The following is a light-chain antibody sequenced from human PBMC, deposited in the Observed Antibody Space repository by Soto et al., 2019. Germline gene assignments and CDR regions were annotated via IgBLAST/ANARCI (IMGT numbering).Light chain of an antibody. CDR2: AAS. CDR1: QSISTY. CDR3: QQSYNILWT. Sequence: DIQMTQSPSSLSASIGDRVTITCRASQSISTYLNWYQQKPGEAPNLLVYAASTLQSGVPSRFSGSGSGTDFTLTIGSLQPEDSATYYCQQSYNILWTFGQGTKVEI. V-gene: IGKV1-39*01. J-gene: IGKJ1*01.